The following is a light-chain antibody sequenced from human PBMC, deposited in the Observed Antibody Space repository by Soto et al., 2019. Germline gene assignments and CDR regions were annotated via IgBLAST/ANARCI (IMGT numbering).Light chain of an antibody. CDR2: NAS. V-gene: IGKV1-5*03. CDR3: QQYNTYSEA. Sequence: IQMTQSPSSLSGSVGDRVTITCRSSQTISNELAWYQQRPGKAPKLLIYNASTLKSGVPSRFSGSASGTDFTLTISSLQPEDFATYYCQQYNTYSEAFGQGTKVDIK. CDR1: QTISNE. J-gene: IGKJ1*01.